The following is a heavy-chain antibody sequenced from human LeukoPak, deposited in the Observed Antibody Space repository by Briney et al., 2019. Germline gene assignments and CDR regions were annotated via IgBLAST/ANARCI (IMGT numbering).Heavy chain of an antibody. CDR1: GFSFSDFW. CDR2: IRQHGNEK. CDR3: ARDGTMYSSGWTGSYFDY. J-gene: IGHJ4*02. Sequence: GGSLRLSCIASGFSFSDFWMSWVRQAPGQGLEWVANIRQHGNEKHYVDSVRGRFTVSRDNSKNTLYLQMNSLRAEDTAVYYCARDGTMYSSGWTGSYFDYWGQGTLVTVSS. D-gene: IGHD6-19*01. V-gene: IGHV3-7*01.